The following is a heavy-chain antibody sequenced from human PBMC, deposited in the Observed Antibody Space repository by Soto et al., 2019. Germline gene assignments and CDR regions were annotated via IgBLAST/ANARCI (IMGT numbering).Heavy chain of an antibody. Sequence: GESLKISCVASGFIFDSYAMNWVRQPPGKGLEWVSSITGTDDTTSYADSVRGRFTISRDNSKNTLYLQMHSLTTDDTAVYYCAKAPWYYYDTSGSSDYWGQGTQVTVSS. J-gene: IGHJ4*02. CDR1: GFIFDSYA. CDR3: AKAPWYYYDTSGSSDY. V-gene: IGHV3-23*01. CDR2: ITGTDDTT. D-gene: IGHD3-22*01.